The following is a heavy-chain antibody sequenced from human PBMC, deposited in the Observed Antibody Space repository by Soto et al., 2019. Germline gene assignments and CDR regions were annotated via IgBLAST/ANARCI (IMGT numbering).Heavy chain of an antibody. CDR2: IYPGDSDT. CDR3: ARVTGRTVTPDHYHYGMDV. J-gene: IGHJ6*02. Sequence: PGESLKISCKGSGYSFTSYWIGWVRQMPGKGLEWMGIIYPGDSDTRYSPSFQGQVTISADKSISTAYLQWSSLKASDTAMYYCARVTGRTVTPDHYHYGMDVWGQGTTVTVSS. CDR1: GYSFTSYW. D-gene: IGHD4-17*01. V-gene: IGHV5-51*01.